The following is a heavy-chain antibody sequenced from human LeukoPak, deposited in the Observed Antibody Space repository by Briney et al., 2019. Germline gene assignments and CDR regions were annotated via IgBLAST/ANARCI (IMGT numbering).Heavy chain of an antibody. J-gene: IGHJ4*02. Sequence: PGGSLRLSCAASGFTFSSHWMNWVRQAPGKGLEWVSSISSSSSYIYYADSVKGRFTISRDNAKNSLYLQMNSLRAEDTAVYYCASITMVRGVITFDYWGQGTLVTVSS. V-gene: IGHV3-21*01. CDR3: ASITMVRGVITFDY. CDR1: GFTFSSHW. CDR2: ISSSSSYI. D-gene: IGHD3-10*01.